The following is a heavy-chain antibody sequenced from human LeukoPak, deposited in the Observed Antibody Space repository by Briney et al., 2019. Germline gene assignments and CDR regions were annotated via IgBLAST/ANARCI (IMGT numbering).Heavy chain of an antibody. J-gene: IGHJ4*02. D-gene: IGHD4-17*01. CDR3: AKDSGPTVTTYYFGY. Sequence: GGSLRLSCAASGFTFSSYGMHWVRQAPGKGLEWVAFIRYDGSNKYYADSVKGRFTISRDNSKNTLYLQMNSLRAEDTAVYYCAKDSGPTVTTYYFGYWGQGTLVTVSS. V-gene: IGHV3-30*02. CDR2: IRYDGSNK. CDR1: GFTFSSYG.